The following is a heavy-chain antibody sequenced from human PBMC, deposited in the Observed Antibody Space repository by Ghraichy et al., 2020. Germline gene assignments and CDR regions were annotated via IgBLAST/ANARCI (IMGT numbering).Heavy chain of an antibody. CDR3: ATATMARGAYDY. CDR1: GFTFSSYW. J-gene: IGHJ4*02. V-gene: IGHV3-7*03. Sequence: ETLSLTCAASGFTFSSYWMNWVRQAPGKGLEWVANIKQDGSEKYYADSVKGRFTISRDNAKNSLYLQMNSLRAEDTAVYYCATATMARGAYDYWGQGTLVTVSS. CDR2: IKQDGSEK. D-gene: IGHD3-10*01.